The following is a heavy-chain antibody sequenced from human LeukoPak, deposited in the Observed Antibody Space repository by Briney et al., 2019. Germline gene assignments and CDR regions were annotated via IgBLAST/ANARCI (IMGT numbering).Heavy chain of an antibody. Sequence: GASVKVSCKASGYTFTGYYIHWVRQAPGQGLEWMAWINPDSGGTNYAQKFQGRVTMTRDTSISTAYMELSRLRSDDTAVYYCARDLKSKIRGAMNYWGQGTLVTVSS. CDR3: ARDLKSKIRGAMNY. V-gene: IGHV1-2*02. D-gene: IGHD3-10*01. CDR2: INPDSGGT. CDR1: GYTFTGYY. J-gene: IGHJ4*02.